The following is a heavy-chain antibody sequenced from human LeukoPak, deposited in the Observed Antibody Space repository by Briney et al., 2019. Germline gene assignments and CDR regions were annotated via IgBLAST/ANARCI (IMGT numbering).Heavy chain of an antibody. V-gene: IGHV3-23*01. CDR1: GFTFSSYA. Sequence: GGSLRLSCAASGFTFSSYAMSWVRQAPGKGLEWVSGISGGGGSTYHAASVKGRFTISRDNSKNTLYLQMNSLRAEDTAIYYCAKNFLWEVDYWGQGTLVTVSS. CDR3: AKNFLWEVDY. D-gene: IGHD1-26*01. J-gene: IGHJ4*02. CDR2: ISGGGGST.